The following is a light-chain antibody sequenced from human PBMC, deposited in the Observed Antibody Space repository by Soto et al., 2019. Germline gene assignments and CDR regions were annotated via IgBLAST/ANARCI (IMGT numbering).Light chain of an antibody. CDR3: QQYNSYPWT. Sequence: DIQMTQSPSTLSASVGDRVTITCRASQSISSWLAWYQQKPGKAPKLLIYDASSLESGVPSRFSGSGSVTEFTLAISSLQPYDFATCYCQQYNSYPWTFGQGTKVEIK. CDR2: DAS. CDR1: QSISSW. V-gene: IGKV1-5*01. J-gene: IGKJ1*01.